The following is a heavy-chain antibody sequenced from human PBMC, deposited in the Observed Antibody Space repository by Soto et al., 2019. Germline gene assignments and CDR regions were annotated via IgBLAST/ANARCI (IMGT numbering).Heavy chain of an antibody. V-gene: IGHV3-23*01. CDR1: GFTFSSYA. CDR3: ARDWSSAYYGMDV. Sequence: PGGSLRLSCAASGFTFSSYAMSWVRQAPGKGLEWVSVISASGGRTYYADSVKGRFTISRDNSKNTLYLQMNSLRAEDTAVYYCARDWSSAYYGMDVWGQGTTVTVSS. CDR2: ISASGGRT. J-gene: IGHJ6*02.